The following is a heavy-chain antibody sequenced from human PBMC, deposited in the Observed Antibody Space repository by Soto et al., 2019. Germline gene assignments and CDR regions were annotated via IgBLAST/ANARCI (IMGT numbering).Heavy chain of an antibody. V-gene: IGHV4-59*08. CDR1: GGSISSYY. J-gene: IGHJ4*02. D-gene: IGHD2-15*01. Sequence: SETLSLTCTVSGGSISSYYWSWIRQPPGKGLEWIGYIYYSGSTNYNPSLKSRVTISVDTSKNQFSLKLSSVTAADTAVYYWASHPSAIAAHFYSFASWGQGTLVTVSS. CDR3: ASHPSAIAAHFYSFAS. CDR2: IYYSGST.